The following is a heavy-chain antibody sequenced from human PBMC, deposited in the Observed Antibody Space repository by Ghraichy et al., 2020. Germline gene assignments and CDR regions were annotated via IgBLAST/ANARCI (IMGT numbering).Heavy chain of an antibody. V-gene: IGHV3-23*01. J-gene: IGHJ4*02. D-gene: IGHD4-11*01. Sequence: LSLTCAASGFTFSSYAMSWVRQAPGKGLEWVSAISGSGGSTYYADSVKGRFTISRDNSKNTLYLQMNSLRAEDTAVYYCAKDDYSNFWRYFDYWGQGTLVTVSS. CDR2: ISGSGGST. CDR3: AKDDYSNFWRYFDY. CDR1: GFTFSSYA.